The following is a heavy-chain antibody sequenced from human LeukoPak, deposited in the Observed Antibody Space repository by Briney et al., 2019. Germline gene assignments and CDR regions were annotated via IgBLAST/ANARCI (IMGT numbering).Heavy chain of an antibody. D-gene: IGHD5-18*01. CDR1: GGSISSSSYY. Sequence: SETLSLTCTVSGGSISSSSYYWGWIRQPPGKGLEWIGSIYHSGSTYYNPSLKSRVTISVDTSKNQFSLKLSSVTAADTAVYYCASGYSYGCFDYWGQGTLVTVSS. J-gene: IGHJ4*02. CDR3: ASGYSYGCFDY. CDR2: IYHSGST. V-gene: IGHV4-39*07.